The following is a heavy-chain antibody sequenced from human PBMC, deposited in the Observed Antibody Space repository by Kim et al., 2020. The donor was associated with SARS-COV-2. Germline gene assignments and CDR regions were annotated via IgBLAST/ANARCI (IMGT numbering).Heavy chain of an antibody. J-gene: IGHJ4*02. CDR1: GFTFSSYE. CDR2: ISSSGSTI. V-gene: IGHV3-48*03. CDR3: ARVPQDIVATIQDY. Sequence: GGSLRLSCAASGFTFSSYEMNWVRQAPGKGLEWVSYISSSGSTIYYADSVKGRFTISRDNAKNSLYLQMNSLRAEDTAVYYCARVPQDIVATIQDYWGQGTLVTVSS. D-gene: IGHD5-12*01.